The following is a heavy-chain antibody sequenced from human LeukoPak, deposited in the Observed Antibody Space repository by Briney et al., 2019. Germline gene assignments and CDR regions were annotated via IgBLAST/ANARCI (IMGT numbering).Heavy chain of an antibody. V-gene: IGHV3-21*01. CDR1: GFTFSRYS. CDR2: ISSNSSYI. Sequence: GGSLRLSCAASGFTFSRYSMNWVRQAPGKGLEWVSSISSNSSYIYYADSVKGRFTISRDNAKNLLYLEMNSLRAEDTAVYYCARATVAGISYYYYGMDVWGQGTTVTVSS. CDR3: ARATVAGISYYYYGMDV. J-gene: IGHJ6*02. D-gene: IGHD6-19*01.